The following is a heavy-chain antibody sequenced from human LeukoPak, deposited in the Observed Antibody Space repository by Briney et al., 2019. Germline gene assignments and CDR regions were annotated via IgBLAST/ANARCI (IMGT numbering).Heavy chain of an antibody. CDR3: ARQGYYGLGYYYMDV. CDR2: IYYSGST. D-gene: IGHD3-10*01. V-gene: IGHV4-39*01. Sequence: SETLSLTCTVSGRSISSSSYYWGWIRQPPGKGLEWIGSIYYSGSTYYNPSLKSRVTITVDTSKNQFSLKVSSVTAADTAVYYCARQGYYGLGYYYMDVWGKGTTVTISS. CDR1: GRSISSSSYY. J-gene: IGHJ6*03.